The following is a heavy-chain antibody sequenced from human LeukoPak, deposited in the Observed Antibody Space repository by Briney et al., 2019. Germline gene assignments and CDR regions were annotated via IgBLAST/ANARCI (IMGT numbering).Heavy chain of an antibody. CDR2: IYSGGST. Sequence: GGSLRLSCAASGLIVSSNYMSWVRQAPGKGLEWVSVIYSGGSTYYADSVKGRFTISRDNSKNTLYLQMNSLRAEDTAVYYCAKDLYGDYDFDCWGQGTLVTVSS. J-gene: IGHJ4*02. D-gene: IGHD4-17*01. CDR1: GLIVSSNY. V-gene: IGHV3-53*01. CDR3: AKDLYGDYDFDC.